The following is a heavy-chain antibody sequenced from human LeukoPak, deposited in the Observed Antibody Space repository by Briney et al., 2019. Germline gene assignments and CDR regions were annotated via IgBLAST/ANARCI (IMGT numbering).Heavy chain of an antibody. J-gene: IGHJ4*02. V-gene: IGHV3-23*01. CDR2: ISGSGDST. CDR3: AKGASSSSAPLSGSHLFDY. Sequence: GGSLRLSCAASGLTFSSYAMSWVRQAPGQGLEWVSVISGSGDSTYYADSVKGRFTISRDSSKNSLYLQMNSLRVEDTAVYYCAKGASSSSAPLSGSHLFDYWGQGALVTVSS. D-gene: IGHD1-26*01. CDR1: GLTFSSYA.